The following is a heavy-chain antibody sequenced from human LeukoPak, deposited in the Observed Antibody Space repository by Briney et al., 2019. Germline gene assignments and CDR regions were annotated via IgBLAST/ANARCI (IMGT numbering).Heavy chain of an antibody. CDR2: ISYDRGNK. D-gene: IGHD2-2*02. CDR1: GFTFSSYG. V-gene: IGHV3-30*18. Sequence: GRSLRLSCAASGFTFSSYGMHWVRQAPGKGLEWVAVISYDRGNKYYADSVKGRFTISRDNSKNTLYLQMNSLRAEDTAVYYCAKVRYCSSTSCYTAFDYWGQGTLVTVSS. J-gene: IGHJ4*02. CDR3: AKVRYCSSTSCYTAFDY.